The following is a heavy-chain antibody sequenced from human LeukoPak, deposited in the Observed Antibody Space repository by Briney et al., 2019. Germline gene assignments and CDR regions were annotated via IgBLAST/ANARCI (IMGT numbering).Heavy chain of an antibody. CDR2: ISGSGGST. CDR1: GFTFSSYA. D-gene: IGHD2-2*01. J-gene: IGHJ4*02. V-gene: IGHV3-23*01. Sequence: PGGSLRLSCAASGFTFSSYAMSWVRQAPGKGLEWVSAISGSGGSTYYADPVKGRFTISRDNSKNTLYLQMNSLRAEDTAVYYCAKRLVVVVPAAPYYFDYWGQGTLVTVSS. CDR3: AKRLVVVVPAAPYYFDY.